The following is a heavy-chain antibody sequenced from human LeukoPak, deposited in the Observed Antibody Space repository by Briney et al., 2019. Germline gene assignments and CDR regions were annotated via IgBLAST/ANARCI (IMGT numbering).Heavy chain of an antibody. V-gene: IGHV1-18*01. J-gene: IGHJ4*02. Sequence: ASVTVSCKASGCSFTSCGISWVRQAPGQGLEWMGWIIAYNGNTNYAQKLQGRVTMTTDTSTNTAYMELRSLRSDDTAVYYGARDMGAPAKPGYWGQGTLVTVSS. D-gene: IGHD1-26*01. CDR2: IIAYNGNT. CDR1: GCSFTSCG. CDR3: ARDMGAPAKPGY.